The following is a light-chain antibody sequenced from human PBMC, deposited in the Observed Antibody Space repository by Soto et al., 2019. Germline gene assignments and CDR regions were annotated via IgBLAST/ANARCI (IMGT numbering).Light chain of an antibody. V-gene: IGLV2-11*01. Sequence: QSALTQPPSVSGSPGQSVTISCTGTSSEVGAYNFVSWYQQYPGKAPKLIIFDVSARPSGVPDRFSGSKSGNTASLTISGLQADDEADYYCCSYAGTYSPVLGGGTKLTVL. J-gene: IGLJ2*01. CDR3: CSYAGTYSPV. CDR1: SSEVGAYNF. CDR2: DVS.